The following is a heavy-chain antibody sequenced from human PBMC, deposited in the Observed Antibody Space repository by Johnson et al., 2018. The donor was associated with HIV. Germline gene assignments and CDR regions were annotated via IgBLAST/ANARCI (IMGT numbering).Heavy chain of an antibody. Sequence: QVQPVESGGGWVTPGWSLRLSCAASGFSFSDYYMSLIRLAPGKALEWVSFITNCAETLYYADSVKDRFTISRDNAKNSLHLQMNSLRAEDTAVYYCARLGDMATSFHGFDIWGQGTMVTVSS. CDR1: GFSFSDYY. CDR3: ARLGDMATSFHGFDI. V-gene: IGHV3-11*01. CDR2: ITNCAETL. D-gene: IGHD5-24*01. J-gene: IGHJ3*02.